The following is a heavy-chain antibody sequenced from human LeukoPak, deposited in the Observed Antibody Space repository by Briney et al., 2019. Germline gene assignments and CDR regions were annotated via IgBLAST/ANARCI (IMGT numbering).Heavy chain of an antibody. CDR1: GFTFSSYG. CDR3: ARDDICGGDCHFDY. J-gene: IGHJ4*02. Sequence: GGSLSLSCAASGFTFSSYGMTWVRQPPGKWRGCHSVIYSGGSTYSADSVKGRFTISRDNSRNMVYLQMNSLRAEDTAVYYCARDDICGGDCHFDYWGQGTLVTVSS. D-gene: IGHD2-21*02. CDR2: IYSGGST. V-gene: IGHV3-66*01.